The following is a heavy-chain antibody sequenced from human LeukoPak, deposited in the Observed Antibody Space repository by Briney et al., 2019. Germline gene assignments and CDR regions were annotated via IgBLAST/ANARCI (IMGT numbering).Heavy chain of an antibody. Sequence: SGTLSLTCAVSGGSISSSNWWSWVRQPPGKGLEWIGEIYHSGSTNYNPSLKSRVTISVDTSKNQFSLKLSSVTAADTAVYYCASPIYGDYTENGFDIWGQGAMVTVSS. D-gene: IGHD4-17*01. J-gene: IGHJ3*02. CDR1: GGSISSSNW. CDR3: ASPIYGDYTENGFDI. CDR2: IYHSGST. V-gene: IGHV4-4*02.